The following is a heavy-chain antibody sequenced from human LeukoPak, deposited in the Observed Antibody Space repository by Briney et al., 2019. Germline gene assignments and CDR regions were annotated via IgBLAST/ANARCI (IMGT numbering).Heavy chain of an antibody. Sequence: SVKVSCKASGGTFSSYAISWVRQAPGQGLEWMGGIIPIFGTANYAQKFQGRVTITTDESTSTAYMELSSLRSEDTAVYYCASQPDYDFWSGYYDYWGQGTLVTVSS. CDR3: ASQPDYDFWSGYYDY. J-gene: IGHJ4*02. D-gene: IGHD3-3*01. V-gene: IGHV1-69*05. CDR1: GGTFSSYA. CDR2: IIPIFGTA.